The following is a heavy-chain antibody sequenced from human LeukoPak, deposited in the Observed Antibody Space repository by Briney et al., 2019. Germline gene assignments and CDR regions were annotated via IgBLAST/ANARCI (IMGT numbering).Heavy chain of an antibody. V-gene: IGHV4-39*07. Sequence: SETLSLTCTVSGGSISSSSYYWGWIRQPPGRGLEWIGSIYYSGSTYYNPSLKSRVTISVDTSKNQFSLKLSSVTAADTAVYYCARGVRGVIPNYYYYYYMDVWGKGTTVTISS. CDR1: GGSISSSSYY. D-gene: IGHD3-10*01. CDR3: ARGVRGVIPNYYYYYYMDV. J-gene: IGHJ6*03. CDR2: IYYSGST.